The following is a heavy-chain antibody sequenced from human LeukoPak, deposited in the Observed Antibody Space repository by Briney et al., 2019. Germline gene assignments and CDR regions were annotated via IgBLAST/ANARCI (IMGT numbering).Heavy chain of an antibody. V-gene: IGHV1-2*02. CDR3: ARDFSTYGDYLGY. Sequence: GASVKVSCKASGYTFTGYYMHWVRQAPGQGLEWMGWINPNSGGTNYAQKFRGRVTMTRDTSISTAYMELSRLRSDDTAVYYCARDFSTYGDYLGYWGQGTLVTVSS. J-gene: IGHJ4*02. CDR1: GYTFTGYY. D-gene: IGHD4-17*01. CDR2: INPNSGGT.